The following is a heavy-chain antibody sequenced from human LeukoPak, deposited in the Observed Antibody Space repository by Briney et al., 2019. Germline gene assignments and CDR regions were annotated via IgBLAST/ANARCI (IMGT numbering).Heavy chain of an antibody. CDR3: ARGSLTTVTTSVYYYYYMDV. J-gene: IGHJ6*03. V-gene: IGHV1-8*02. D-gene: IGHD4-17*01. CDR2: ISGYNGNT. Sequence: ASVKVSCKASGYTFTTYNINWVRQAPGQGLEWMGWISGYNGNTNYAQKFQGRVTMTRNTSISTAYMELSSLRSEDTAVYYCARGSLTTVTTSVYYYYYMDVWGKGTTVTVSS. CDR1: GYTFTTYN.